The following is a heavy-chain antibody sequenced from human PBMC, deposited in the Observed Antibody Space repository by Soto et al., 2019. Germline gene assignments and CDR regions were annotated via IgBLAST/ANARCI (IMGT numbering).Heavy chain of an antibody. CDR3: AKDEGGSNYVDWFDP. CDR2: FNPKNGST. D-gene: IGHD4-4*01. CDR1: GYTFTNYG. Sequence: ASVKVSCKASGYTFTNYGINWLRQARGQGIEWMGWFNPKNGSTNYAQTFEGRLTLTTDTSTSTAFMELNSLRAEDTAVYYCAKDEGGSNYVDWFDPWGQGTLVTVSS. J-gene: IGHJ5*02. V-gene: IGHV1-18*01.